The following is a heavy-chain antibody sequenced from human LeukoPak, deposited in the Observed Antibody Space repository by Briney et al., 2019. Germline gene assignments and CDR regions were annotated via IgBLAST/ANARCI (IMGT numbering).Heavy chain of an antibody. V-gene: IGHV4-34*01. CDR3: ARDGSTSRGAFDI. D-gene: IGHD2-2*01. Sequence: SETLSLTCAVYGGSFSGYYWSWICQPPGKGLEWIGEINHSGSTNYNPSLKSRVTISVDTSKNQFSLKQSSVTAADTAVYYCARDGSTSRGAFDIWGQGTMVTVSS. CDR2: INHSGST. CDR1: GGSFSGYY. J-gene: IGHJ3*02.